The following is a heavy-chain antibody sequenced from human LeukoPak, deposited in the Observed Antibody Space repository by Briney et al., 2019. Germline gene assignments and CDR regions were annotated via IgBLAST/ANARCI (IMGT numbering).Heavy chain of an antibody. CDR3: ASRGSGYRYFQH. V-gene: IGHV4-59*01. Sequence: SETLSLTCTVSGGSISSYSWSWIRQPPGKGLEWIGYIYYSGSTNYNPSLKSRVTISVDTSKNQFSLKLSSVTAADTAVYYCASRGSGYRYFQHWGQGTLVTASS. D-gene: IGHD5-12*01. J-gene: IGHJ1*01. CDR2: IYYSGST. CDR1: GGSISSYS.